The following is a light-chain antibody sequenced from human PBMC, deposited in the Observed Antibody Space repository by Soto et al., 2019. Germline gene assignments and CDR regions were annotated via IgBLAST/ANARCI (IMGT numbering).Light chain of an antibody. CDR3: QQCVTAPLT. J-gene: IGKJ1*01. V-gene: IGKV3-20*01. CDR2: DAS. Sequence: EIVLTQSPGTLSLSPGERATLSCRASQSLRKNYLAWYQHKPGQAPRLLIHDASNRATGIPDRFSGSGSGTDFTLTISSLEPEDSAVYYCQQCVTAPLTFGPGTKVEI. CDR1: QSLRKNY.